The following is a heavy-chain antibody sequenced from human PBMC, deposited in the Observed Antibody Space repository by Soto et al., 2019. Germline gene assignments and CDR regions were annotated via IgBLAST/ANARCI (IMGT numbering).Heavy chain of an antibody. V-gene: IGHV3-73*01. D-gene: IGHD3-3*01. Sequence: EVQLVESGGGLVQPGGSLKLSCAASGFTFIGSAMHWVRQASGKGLEWVGRIRSKPNNYATAYGASVKGRFTISRDDSKNTAYLQMNSLNTEDTAVYYCSRQASDFWSGKPQYYMDVWGKGTTVTVSS. CDR3: SRQASDFWSGKPQYYMDV. CDR2: IRSKPNNYAT. J-gene: IGHJ6*03. CDR1: GFTFIGSA.